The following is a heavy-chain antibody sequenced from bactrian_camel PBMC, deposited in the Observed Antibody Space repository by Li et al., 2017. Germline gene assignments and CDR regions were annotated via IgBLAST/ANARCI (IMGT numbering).Heavy chain of an antibody. V-gene: IGHV3S40*01. Sequence: EVQLVESGGGLVQPGGSLRLSCTASGFTFRDYDMSWVRQAPGKGLEWVSGIYSDGDTTYYADSLKGRFTISRDYAKNSLYLQMNTLKTEDTAVYYCARTHTGTDDYVWRFELWTFGYWGQGAQVTVS. CDR1: GFTFRDYD. D-gene: IGHD4*01. J-gene: IGHJ6*01. CDR3: ARTHTGTDDYVWRFELWTFGY. CDR2: IYSDGDTT.